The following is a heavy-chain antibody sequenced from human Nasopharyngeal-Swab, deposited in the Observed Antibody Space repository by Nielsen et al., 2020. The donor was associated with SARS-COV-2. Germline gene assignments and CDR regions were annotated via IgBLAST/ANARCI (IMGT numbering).Heavy chain of an antibody. CDR1: GFTFSDYY. Sequence: GGSLRLSCAASGFTFSDYYMSWIRQAPGRGLEWVSHMYTSNSAIYYADSVNGRFTISRDNAKNSLYLQMNSLRAEDTAVYYCARETRRGYNRGYYFDYWGQGTLVTVSS. J-gene: IGHJ4*02. CDR3: ARETRRGYNRGYYFDY. CDR2: MYTSNSAI. D-gene: IGHD5-24*01. V-gene: IGHV3-11*01.